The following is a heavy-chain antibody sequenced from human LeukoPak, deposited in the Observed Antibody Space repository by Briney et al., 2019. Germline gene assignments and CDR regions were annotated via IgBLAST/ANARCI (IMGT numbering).Heavy chain of an antibody. J-gene: IGHJ6*02. CDR1: GFTFSSFG. V-gene: IGHV3-33*01. D-gene: IGHD3-16*01. CDR3: ARVANTATFGMDV. Sequence: PGRSLRLSCAASGFTFSSFGMHWVRQAPGKGLEWVAVIWYDGSKKYYADSVKGRFTISRDNSKNTLYLQMSSLRGEDTSVYYCARVANTATFGMDVGGQGTTVTVSS. CDR2: IWYDGSKK.